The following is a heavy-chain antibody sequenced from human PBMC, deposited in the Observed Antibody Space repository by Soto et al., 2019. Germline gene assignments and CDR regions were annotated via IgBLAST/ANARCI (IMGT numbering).Heavy chain of an antibody. D-gene: IGHD4-4*01. CDR1: GFTFSSYA. J-gene: IGHJ6*03. CDR2: ISGSGGST. V-gene: IGHV3-23*01. CDR3: ASLRPTGRDRLYYYMDV. Sequence: EVQLLESGGGLVQPGGSLRLSCAASGFTFSSYAMSWVRQAPGKGLEWVSAISGSGGSTYYADSVKGRFTISRDNSKNTLYLQMNSLRAEDTAVYYCASLRPTGRDRLYYYMDVWGKGTTVTVSS.